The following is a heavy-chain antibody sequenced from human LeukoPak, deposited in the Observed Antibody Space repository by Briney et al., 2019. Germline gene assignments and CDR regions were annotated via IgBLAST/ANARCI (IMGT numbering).Heavy chain of an antibody. Sequence: PGGSLRLSCASSGFTFSSYYMGWVRQAPGKGLEWVALISYDGTKKYYADSVKGRFTISRDNFKNTLYLQMNSLRAEDTAIYYCAKGMVRGGYYMDVWGKGTTVTVSS. CDR2: ISYDGTKK. V-gene: IGHV3-30*18. CDR1: GFTFSSYY. CDR3: AKGMVRGGYYMDV. D-gene: IGHD3-10*01. J-gene: IGHJ6*03.